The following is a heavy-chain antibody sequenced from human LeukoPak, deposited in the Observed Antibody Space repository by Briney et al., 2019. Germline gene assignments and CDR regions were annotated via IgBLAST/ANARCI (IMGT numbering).Heavy chain of an antibody. CDR1: GISISSYY. V-gene: IGHV4-59*08. CDR3: ARHGLYCSSTSCYSPYFDY. CDR2: IYYSGST. J-gene: IGHJ4*02. Sequence: SETLSLTCAVSGISISSYYWSWIRQHPGKGLQWIGYIYYSGSTNYNPSLKSRVTISLDTSKNQFSLKLSSVTAADTAVYYCARHGLYCSSTSCYSPYFDYWGQGTLVTVSS. D-gene: IGHD2-2*01.